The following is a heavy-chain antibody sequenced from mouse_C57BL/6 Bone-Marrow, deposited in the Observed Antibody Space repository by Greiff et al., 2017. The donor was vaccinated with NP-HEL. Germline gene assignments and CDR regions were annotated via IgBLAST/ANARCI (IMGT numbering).Heavy chain of an antibody. D-gene: IGHD2-4*01. CDR1: GFTFSDYY. J-gene: IGHJ2*01. CDR2: INYDGSST. CDR3: ARERLRYYFDY. Sequence: EVKLVESEGGLVQPGSSMKLSCTASGFTFSDYYMAWVRQVPEKGLEWVANINYDGSSTYYLDSLKSRFIISRDNAKNILYLQMSSLKSEDTATYYCARERLRYYFDYWGQGTTLTVSS. V-gene: IGHV5-16*01.